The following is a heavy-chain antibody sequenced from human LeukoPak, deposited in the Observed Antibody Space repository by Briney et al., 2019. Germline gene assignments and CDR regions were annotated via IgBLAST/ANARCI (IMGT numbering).Heavy chain of an antibody. V-gene: IGHV3-21*01. CDR1: GVTFSGYS. CDR2: ISSSSSYI. J-gene: IGHJ5*02. Sequence: GGTLRLSCAASGVTFSGYSMTWVRQAPGMGLEWVSSISSSSSYIYYADSVKGRFTISRDNAKNSLYLQMNSLRAEDTAVYYCARDRGGDPNWFDPWGQGTLVTVSS. CDR3: ARDRGGDPNWFDP. D-gene: IGHD3-10*01.